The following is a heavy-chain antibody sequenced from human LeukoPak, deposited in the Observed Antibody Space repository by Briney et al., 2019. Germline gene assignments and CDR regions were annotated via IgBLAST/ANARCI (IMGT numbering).Heavy chain of an antibody. J-gene: IGHJ4*02. CDR3: ARIVGIASRGYFDY. D-gene: IGHD3-10*01. V-gene: IGHV1-69*13. CDR1: GGTLSRYA. CDR2: IIPIFGTT. Sequence: SVKVSCKASGGTLSRYAISWVRQAPGQGPEWMGGIIPIFGTTNYAQKFQGRVTITADESTGTAYMELSSLRSEDTAVYYCARIVGIASRGYFDYWGQGTLVTVSS.